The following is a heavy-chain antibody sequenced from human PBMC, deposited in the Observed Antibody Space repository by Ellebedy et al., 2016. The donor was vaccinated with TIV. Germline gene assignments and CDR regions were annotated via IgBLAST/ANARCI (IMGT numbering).Heavy chain of an antibody. CDR2: INSRGGTT. V-gene: IGHV3-23*01. J-gene: IGHJ3*02. Sequence: GESLKISCAASGFTVSGYAMSWVRQTPGKRLEWVSGINSRGGTTSYADSVKGRFTISRDNSKNTLYLQMNSLRPEDTAVYYCVRGIQLGFDIWGQGTTVTVSS. CDR3: VRGIQLGFDI. D-gene: IGHD1-1*01. CDR1: GFTVSGYA.